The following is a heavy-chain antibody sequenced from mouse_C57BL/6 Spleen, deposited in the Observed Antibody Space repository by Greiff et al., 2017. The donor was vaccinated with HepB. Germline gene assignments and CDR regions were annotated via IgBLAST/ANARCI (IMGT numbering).Heavy chain of an antibody. D-gene: IGHD1-1*01. V-gene: IGHV1-55*01. J-gene: IGHJ3*01. CDR3: ARGGGSSPWVAY. Sequence: VQLQQSGAELVKPGASVKMSCKAPGYTFTSYWITWVKQRPGQGLEWIGDIYTGSGSTTYNEKFKSKATLTVDTSSSTAYMQLSSLTSEDSAVYYWARGGGSSPWVAYWGRGTLVTVSA. CDR2: IYTGSGST. CDR1: GYTFTSYW.